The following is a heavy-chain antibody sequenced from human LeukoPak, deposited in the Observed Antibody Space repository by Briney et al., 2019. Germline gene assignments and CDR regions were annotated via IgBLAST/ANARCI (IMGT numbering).Heavy chain of an antibody. J-gene: IGHJ6*03. CDR2: IYYSGST. CDR3: ARHYLPGSGNSGYMDV. V-gene: IGHV4-39*01. D-gene: IGHD3-10*01. CDR1: GDSISSSSYY. Sequence: SETLSLTCTVSGDSISSSSYYWGWIRQPPGKGLEWIGSIYYSGSTYYSPSLKSRVTISVDTSKNQFSLKLSSVTAADTAVYYCARHYLPGSGNSGYMDVWGNGTTVTVSS.